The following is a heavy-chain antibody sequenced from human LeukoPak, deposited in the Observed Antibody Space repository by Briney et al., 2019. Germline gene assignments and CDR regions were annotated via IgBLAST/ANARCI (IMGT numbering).Heavy chain of an antibody. J-gene: IGHJ4*02. V-gene: IGHV3-23*01. Sequence: GGSLRLSCAASGFTFSNYAMSWVRQAPGKGLEWVSGISNSDGSTYYADSVKGRFTISRDNSKNTLYLQMNSLRAEDTAVYYCAKDKSTLVRGVYDYWGQGTLVTVSS. CDR3: AKDKSTLVRGVYDY. CDR2: ISNSDGST. D-gene: IGHD3-10*01. CDR1: GFTFSNYA.